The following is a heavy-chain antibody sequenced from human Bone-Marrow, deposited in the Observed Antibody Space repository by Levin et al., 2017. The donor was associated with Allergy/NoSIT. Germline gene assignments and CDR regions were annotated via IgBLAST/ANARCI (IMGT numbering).Heavy chain of an antibody. Sequence: LAGGSLRLSCVPSGFSFSHYLMTWVRQAPAKGLEWVANINQDGTEKFSVASVKGRFTISRAHLKNSLYLQMNSLRVEDTAVYYCVRESSSSAFDYYNYYDVDIWGQGTKVTVSS. CDR2: INQDGTEK. J-gene: IGHJ6*02. CDR3: VRESSSSAFDYYNYYDVDI. D-gene: IGHD6-6*01. V-gene: IGHV3-7*01. CDR1: GFSFSHYL.